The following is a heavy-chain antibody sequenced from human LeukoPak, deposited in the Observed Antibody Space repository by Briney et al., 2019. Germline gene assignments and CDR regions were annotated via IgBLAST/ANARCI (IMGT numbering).Heavy chain of an antibody. CDR3: ASLYSSSSPFDY. Sequence: SETLSLTCAVYGGSFSGYYWSWIRQPPGKGLEWIGEINHSGSTNYNPSLKSRVTISVDTSKNQFSLKLSSVTAADTAVYYCASLYSSSSPFDYWGQGTPVTVSS. CDR1: GGSFSGYY. D-gene: IGHD6-6*01. V-gene: IGHV4-34*01. CDR2: INHSGST. J-gene: IGHJ4*02.